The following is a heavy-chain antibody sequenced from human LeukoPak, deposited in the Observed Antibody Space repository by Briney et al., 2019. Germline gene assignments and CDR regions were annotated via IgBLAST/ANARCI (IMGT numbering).Heavy chain of an antibody. J-gene: IGHJ4*02. CDR1: GGSISSSNYY. D-gene: IGHD3-9*01. CDR3: ALRYFDRDY. V-gene: IGHV4-39*01. CDR2: IYYCGST. Sequence: PSETLSLTCTVSGGSISSSNYYWVWIRQPPGKGLEWVGSIYYCGSTYYNPSLKSRVTISVDTSKNQFSLKLSSVTAADTAVYYCALRYFDRDYWGQGTLVTVSS.